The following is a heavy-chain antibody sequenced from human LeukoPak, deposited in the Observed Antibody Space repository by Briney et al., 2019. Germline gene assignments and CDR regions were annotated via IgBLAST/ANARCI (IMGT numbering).Heavy chain of an antibody. CDR2: ISSSSSYI. J-gene: IGHJ4*02. CDR3: ARETTVTSSFDY. Sequence: PGGSLRLSCAASGFTFSSYSMNWVRQAPGKGLEWVSSISSSSSYIYYAGSVKGRFTISRDNAKNSLYLQMNSLRAEDTAVYYCARETTVTSSFDYWGQGTLVTVSS. V-gene: IGHV3-21*01. D-gene: IGHD4-17*01. CDR1: GFTFSSYS.